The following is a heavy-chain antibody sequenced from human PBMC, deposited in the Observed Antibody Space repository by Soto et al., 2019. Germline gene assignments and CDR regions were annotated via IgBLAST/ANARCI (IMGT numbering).Heavy chain of an antibody. CDR3: TRPHDYGDDWFDS. J-gene: IGHJ5*01. Sequence: SETLSLTCTVSGGSISSYYWSWIRQPPGKGLEWIGYIYYNGNTNYNPSLKSRVTISVDTSKNQFSLKLISVTAADTAVYYCTRPHDYGDDWFDSWGQGTLVTVS. V-gene: IGHV4-59*01. CDR2: IYYNGNT. D-gene: IGHD4-17*01. CDR1: GGSISSYY.